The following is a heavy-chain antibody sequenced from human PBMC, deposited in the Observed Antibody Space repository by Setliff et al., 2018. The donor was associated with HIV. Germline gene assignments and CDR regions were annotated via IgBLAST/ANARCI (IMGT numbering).Heavy chain of an antibody. D-gene: IGHD5-12*01. V-gene: IGHV1-46*01. CDR1: GYTFTTYP. J-gene: IGHJ6*02. Sequence: ASVKVSCKASGYTFTTYPMHWVRQAPGQGLEWMGVINTSGGSAGYAEKFRGRVTMTRDTSTNTVYMDLRNLRSEDTAVYYCVRVVQDGYNYYYYYGMDVWGQGTTVTVS. CDR2: INTSGGSA. CDR3: VRVVQDGYNYYYYYGMDV.